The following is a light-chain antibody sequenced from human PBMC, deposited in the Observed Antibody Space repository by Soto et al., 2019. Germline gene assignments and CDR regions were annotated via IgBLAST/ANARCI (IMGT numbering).Light chain of an antibody. V-gene: IGKV3-15*01. Sequence: EIVMTQSPVTLSVSPGERATLSCRASQSVSSKLAWYQQKPGQAPRLLIYGASTRATGIPARFSGSGSGTDFTLSISSLQSEDFAVYYWQQYNNWPQTFGQGTKLEIK. J-gene: IGKJ2*01. CDR1: QSVSSK. CDR3: QQYNNWPQT. CDR2: GAS.